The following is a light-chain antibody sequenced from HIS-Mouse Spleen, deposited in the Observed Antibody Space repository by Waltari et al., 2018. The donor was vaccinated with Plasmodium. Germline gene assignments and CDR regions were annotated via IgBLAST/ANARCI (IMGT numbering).Light chain of an antibody. CDR1: SSNIGSNT. V-gene: IGLV1-44*01. J-gene: IGLJ1*01. CDR2: SNN. CDR3: AAWDDSLNGYV. Sequence: QSVLTQPPSASGTPGQRVPISCSGSSSNIGSNTVNWYQQLPGTAPKLLIYSNNQRPSGVPDRFSGSKSGTSASLAISGLQSEDEADYYCAAWDDSLNGYVFETGTKVTVL.